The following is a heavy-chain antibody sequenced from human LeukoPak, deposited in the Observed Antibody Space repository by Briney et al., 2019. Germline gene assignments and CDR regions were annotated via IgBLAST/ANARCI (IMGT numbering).Heavy chain of an antibody. CDR2: ISRNGETT. CDR1: GFTFTTFS. Sequence: GGSLRLSCAVSGFTFTTFSMHWVRQAPGKGLEYVSGISRNGETTYYGESVKGRFTISRDNSKDTVYLQMGSLRSEDSGVYYCARGRGDISARPFFDCRGGQGSLVTVSS. CDR3: ARGRGDISARPFFDCR. J-gene: IGHJ4*02. V-gene: IGHV3-64*02. D-gene: IGHD3/OR15-3a*01.